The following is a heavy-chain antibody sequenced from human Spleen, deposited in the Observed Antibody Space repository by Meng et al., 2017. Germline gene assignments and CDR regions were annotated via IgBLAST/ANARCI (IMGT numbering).Heavy chain of an antibody. V-gene: IGHV1-2*06. D-gene: IGHD6-13*01. CDR2: IDPNSGVT. J-gene: IGHJ4*02. Sequence: VKLVLSGAEVKKPGASVKASCKASGGTFSSYAISWVRQAPGQGLDWMGRIDPNSGVTEYAQKFQGRVTMTGDTSISTAYMELSKLRSDDTAIYYCVRDEDISAAGKLFGDYWGQGTLVTVSS. CDR1: GGTFSSYA. CDR3: VRDEDISAAGKLFGDY.